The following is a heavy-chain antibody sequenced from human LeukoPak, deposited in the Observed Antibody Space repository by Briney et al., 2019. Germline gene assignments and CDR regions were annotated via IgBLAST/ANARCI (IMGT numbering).Heavy chain of an antibody. CDR1: GFTFSSYS. CDR2: ISSSSSYI. J-gene: IGHJ4*02. Sequence: GGSLRLSCAASGFTFSSYSMNWVRQAPGKGLEWVSSISSSSSYIYYADSVKGRFTISRDNAKNSLYLQMNSLRAEDTALYYCARAEYFHSSGYYYNALLDYWGQGILVTVSS. D-gene: IGHD3-22*01. V-gene: IGHV3-21*04. CDR3: ARAEYFHSSGYYYNALLDY.